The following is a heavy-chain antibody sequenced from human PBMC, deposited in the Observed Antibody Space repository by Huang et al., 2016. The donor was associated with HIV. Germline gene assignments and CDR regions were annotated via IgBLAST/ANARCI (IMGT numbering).Heavy chain of an antibody. J-gene: IGHJ6*02. CDR2: NYYTGST. Sequence: QLQLQESGPGLVKPSETLSLTCTVSGVSISNSRYYWGWVRQPPGKGLEYIGSNYYTGSTYYNPSLKSRITMSIDSSKNQCSLKLNSVTAADTAVYYCSRQDEKGYCAGDCSNHYYFGLDVWGHGTTVTVS. D-gene: IGHD2-21*02. V-gene: IGHV4-39*01. CDR3: SRQDEKGYCAGDCSNHYYFGLDV. CDR1: GVSISNSRYY.